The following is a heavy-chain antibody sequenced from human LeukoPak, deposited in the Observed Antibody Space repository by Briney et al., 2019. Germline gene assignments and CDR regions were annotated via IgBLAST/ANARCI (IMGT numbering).Heavy chain of an antibody. CDR3: ARGRVMVRGVIISPLNY. D-gene: IGHD3-10*01. CDR1: GYTFSGYF. J-gene: IGHJ4*02. Sequence: ASVKVSCRASGYTFSGYFMHWVRQATGQGLEWMGWMNPNSGNTGYAQKFQGRVTMTRNTSISTAYMELSSLRSEDTAVYYCARGRVMVRGVIISPLNYWGQGTLVTVSS. CDR2: MNPNSGNT. V-gene: IGHV1-8*02.